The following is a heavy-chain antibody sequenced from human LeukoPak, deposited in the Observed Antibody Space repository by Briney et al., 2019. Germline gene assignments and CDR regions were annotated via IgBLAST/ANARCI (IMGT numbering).Heavy chain of an antibody. D-gene: IGHD6-19*01. CDR2: ISGSGGST. CDR1: GFTFSSYA. V-gene: IGHV3-23*01. CDR3: ARSIAVAGYYFDY. J-gene: IGHJ4*02. Sequence: GGSLRLSCAASGFTFSSYAMSWVRQAPGKGLEWVSAISGSGGSTYYADSVKGRFTISRDNSKNTLYLQMNSLRAEDTAVYYCARSIAVAGYYFDYWGQGTLVTVSS.